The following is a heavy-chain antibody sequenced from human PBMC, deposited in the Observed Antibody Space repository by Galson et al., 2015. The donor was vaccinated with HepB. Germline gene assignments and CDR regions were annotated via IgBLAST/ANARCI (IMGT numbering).Heavy chain of an antibody. J-gene: IGHJ5*02. Sequence: SETLSLTCTVSGGSISSSSYYWGWIRQPPGKGLEWIGSIYYSGSTYYNPSLKSRVTISVDTSKNQFSLKLSSVTAADTAVYYCARVLLVGATNWFDPWGQGTLVTVSS. V-gene: IGHV4-39*07. CDR2: IYYSGST. CDR3: ARVLLVGATNWFDP. D-gene: IGHD1-26*01. CDR1: GGSISSSSYY.